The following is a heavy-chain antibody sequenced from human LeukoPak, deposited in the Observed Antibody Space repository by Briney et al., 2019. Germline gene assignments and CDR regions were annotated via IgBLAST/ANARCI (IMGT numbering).Heavy chain of an antibody. Sequence: SVTVSCKASGGTFSSYAISWVRQAPGQGLEWMGGIIPIFGTANYAQKFQGRVTITADESTSTAYMELSSLRSEDTAVYYCAKSAGAYYDSGFDPWGQGTLVTVSS. CDR2: IIPIFGTA. V-gene: IGHV1-69*13. J-gene: IGHJ5*02. D-gene: IGHD3-22*01. CDR3: AKSAGAYYDSGFDP. CDR1: GGTFSSYA.